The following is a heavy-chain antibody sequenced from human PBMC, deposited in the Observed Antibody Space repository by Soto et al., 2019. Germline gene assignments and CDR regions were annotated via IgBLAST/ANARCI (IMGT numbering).Heavy chain of an antibody. CDR3: ARARITGTSPLADDFDI. J-gene: IGHJ3*02. D-gene: IGHD1-7*01. CDR2: INHSGST. Sequence: PSETLSLTCAVYGGSFSGYYWSWIRQPPGKGLEWIGEINHSGSTNYNPSLKSRVTISVDTSKNQFSLKLSSVTAADTAVYYCARARITGTSPLADDFDIRGPGTMVTVSS. CDR1: GGSFSGYY. V-gene: IGHV4-34*01.